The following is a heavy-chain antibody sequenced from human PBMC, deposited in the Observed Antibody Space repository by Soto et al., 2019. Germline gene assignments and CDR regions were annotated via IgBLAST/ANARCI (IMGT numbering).Heavy chain of an antibody. CDR3: ARQWVVAAGRYFDL. V-gene: IGHV4-59*08. CDR1: GDSISSYY. Sequence: QVQLQESGPGLVKPSETLSLTCTVSGDSISSYYWSWIRQPPGKGLEWIGYIDYSGSTNYNPSLKSQISISVDHSTNQFSLILNSVTVADTAVYYCARQWVVAAGRYFDLWGRGTQVTPSS. CDR2: IDYSGST. D-gene: IGHD2-15*01. J-gene: IGHJ2*01.